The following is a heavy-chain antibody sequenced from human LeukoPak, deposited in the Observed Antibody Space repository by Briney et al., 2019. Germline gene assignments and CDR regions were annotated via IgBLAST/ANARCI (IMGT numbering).Heavy chain of an antibody. CDR2: ISFDGNNK. V-gene: IGHV3-30*18. J-gene: IGHJ4*02. CDR3: AKGERELLWFGDLRGTAPKN. Sequence: GGSLRLSCAASGFTFSSYSMNWVRQAPGKGLEWVSVISFDGNNKYYADSVKGRFTISRDNSKNTLYLQMNSLRAEDTAVYYCAKGERELLWFGDLRGTAPKNWGQGTLVTVSS. D-gene: IGHD3-10*01. CDR1: GFTFSSYS.